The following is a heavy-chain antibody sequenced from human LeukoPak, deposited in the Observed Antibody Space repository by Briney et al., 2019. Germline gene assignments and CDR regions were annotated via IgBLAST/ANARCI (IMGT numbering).Heavy chain of an antibody. Sequence: SGGSLRLSCAASGFPFSSYWMSWVRQAQGKGLEGVANIKQDGSDKYYVDSVKGRFTISRDNAKNSLNLQLNSLRADDTAVYYCARLTGTTGFDYWGQGTLVTVSS. D-gene: IGHD1-1*01. V-gene: IGHV3-7*01. CDR3: ARLTGTTGFDY. J-gene: IGHJ4*02. CDR2: IKQDGSDK. CDR1: GFPFSSYW.